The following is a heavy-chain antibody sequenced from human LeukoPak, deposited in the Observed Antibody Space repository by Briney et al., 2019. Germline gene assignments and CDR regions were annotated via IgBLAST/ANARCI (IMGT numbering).Heavy chain of an antibody. D-gene: IGHD3-22*01. CDR2: IIPVFGTT. V-gene: IGHV1-69*06. Sequence: SVKVSCKASGGTFSIYAVSWVRLTPGQGLEWLGGIIPVFGTTTYAQKFQAKGTMTADKSTNTAYLEISSLTSDDTAVYYCARCSPGDSSNFYAVLQYWGQGTQVTVST. CDR3: ARCSPGDSSNFYAVLQY. J-gene: IGHJ4*02. CDR1: GGTFSIYA.